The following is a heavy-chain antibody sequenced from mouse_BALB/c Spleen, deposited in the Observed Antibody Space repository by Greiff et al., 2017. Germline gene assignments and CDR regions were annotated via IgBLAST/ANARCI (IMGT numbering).Heavy chain of an antibody. V-gene: IGHV1-15*01. Sequence: VQLQQSGAELVRPGASVTLSCKASGYTFTDYEMHWVKQTPVHGLEWIGAIDPETGGTDYNQKFKGKATLTADKSSSTAYMELRSLTSEDSAVYYCTRATVVAPFFDYWGQGTTLTVSS. CDR2: IDPETGGT. CDR1: GYTFTDYE. D-gene: IGHD1-1*01. CDR3: TRATVVAPFFDY. J-gene: IGHJ2*01.